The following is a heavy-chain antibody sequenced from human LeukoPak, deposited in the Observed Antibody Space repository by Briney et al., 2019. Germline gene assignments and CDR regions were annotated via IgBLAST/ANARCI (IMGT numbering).Heavy chain of an antibody. CDR1: GFTFSSYW. D-gene: IGHD3-10*01. CDR2: IKQDGSEK. J-gene: IGHJ4*02. V-gene: IGHV3-7*01. Sequence: PGGSLRLSCAASGFTFSSYWMSWVRQAPGKGLEWVANIKQDGSEKYYVDSVKGRFTISRDNAKNSLYLQMNSLRAEDTAVYYCARESGVLLWFGEPRYFDYWGQGTLVTVSS. CDR3: ARESGVLLWFGEPRYFDY.